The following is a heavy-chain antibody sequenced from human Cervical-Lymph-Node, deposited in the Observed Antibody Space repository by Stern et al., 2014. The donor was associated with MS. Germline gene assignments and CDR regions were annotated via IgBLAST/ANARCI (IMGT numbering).Heavy chain of an antibody. CDR2: IYYTGTT. D-gene: IGHD1-26*01. Sequence: QLQLQESGPGLVKPSQTLSLTCNVTGDSLSSGGYYWSWIRQRPGKGLEWMGYIYYTGTTYYPPSFKSRVTISVDTSKNQFSLNLSSVTAADTAVYYCARDGRRFDHWGQGILVTVSS. CDR1: GDSLSSGGYY. J-gene: IGHJ5*02. V-gene: IGHV4-31*03. CDR3: ARDGRRFDH.